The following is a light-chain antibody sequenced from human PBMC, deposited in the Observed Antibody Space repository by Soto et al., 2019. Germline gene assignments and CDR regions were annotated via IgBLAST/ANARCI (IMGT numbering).Light chain of an antibody. J-gene: IGKJ1*01. CDR2: GAS. Sequence: EILLTQSPDSLSLSPGDRATLSCRASQSFSSTFFAWYQQKPGQAPRLLIYGASSRATGIPDRFSGSGSGTYFTLTISRLEPEDFAVYYCQHDASSVTFGQVTKVEIK. CDR3: QHDASSVT. V-gene: IGKV3-20*01. CDR1: QSFSSTF.